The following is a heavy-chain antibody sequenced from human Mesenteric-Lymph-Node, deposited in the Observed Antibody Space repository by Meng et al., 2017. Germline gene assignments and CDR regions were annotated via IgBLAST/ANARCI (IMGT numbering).Heavy chain of an antibody. Sequence: GESLKISCAASGFTFSGSAMHWVRQASGKGLEWVGRIRSKANSYATAYAASVKGRFTISRDDSKNTAYLQMNSLRVEDTAVYYCARDYNPELVHWFGPWGQGTLVTVSS. J-gene: IGHJ5*02. CDR3: ARDYNPELVHWFGP. D-gene: IGHD1-14*01. V-gene: IGHV3-73*01. CDR1: GFTFSGSA. CDR2: IRSKANSYAT.